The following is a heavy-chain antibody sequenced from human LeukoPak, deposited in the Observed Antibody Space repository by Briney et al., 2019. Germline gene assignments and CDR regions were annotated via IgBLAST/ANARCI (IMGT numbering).Heavy chain of an antibody. CDR3: ARASDYGDYPHFDY. CDR2: IRYDGSNK. Sequence: GGSLRLSCAASGFTFSSYGMHWVRQAPGKGLEWVAFIRYDGSNKYYADSVKGRFTISRDNSKNTLYLQMNSLRAEDTAVYYCARASDYGDYPHFDYWGQGTLVTVSS. D-gene: IGHD4-17*01. J-gene: IGHJ4*02. CDR1: GFTFSSYG. V-gene: IGHV3-30*02.